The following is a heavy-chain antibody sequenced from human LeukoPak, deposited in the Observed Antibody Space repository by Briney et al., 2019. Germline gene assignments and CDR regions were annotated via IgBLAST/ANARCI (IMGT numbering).Heavy chain of an antibody. J-gene: IGHJ4*02. D-gene: IGHD3-22*01. CDR2: ISGSGGST. V-gene: IGHV3-23*01. CDR3: AKRPRGYDSSGYWL. CDR1: GFTFSSYA. Sequence: PGGSLRLSCAASGFTFSSYAMSWVRQAPGKGLEWVSAISGSGGSTYYADSVKGRFTISRDNSKNTLYLQMNSLRAEDTAVYYCAKRPRGYDSSGYWLWGQGTLVTVSS.